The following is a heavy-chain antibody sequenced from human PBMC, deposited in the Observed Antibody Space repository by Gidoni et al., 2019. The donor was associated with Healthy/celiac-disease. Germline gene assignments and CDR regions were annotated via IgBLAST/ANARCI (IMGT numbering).Heavy chain of an antibody. CDR2: IKSNTDGGTT. D-gene: IGHD2-8*01. V-gene: IGHV3-15*01. CDR3: TTSLVFLPTRGGLWDY. J-gene: IGHJ4*02. Sequence: EVQLVESGGGLVQPGGSLRLSCAASGFTFSNAWMSWVRQAPGKGLEWVGRIKSNTDGGTTDYAAPVKCRFTISRDDSKNTLYLQMNSLKTEDTAVYYCTTSLVFLPTRGGLWDYWGQGTLVTVSS. CDR1: GFTFSNAW.